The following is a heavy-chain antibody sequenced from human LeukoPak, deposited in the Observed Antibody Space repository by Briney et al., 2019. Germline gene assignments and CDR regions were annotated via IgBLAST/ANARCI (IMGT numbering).Heavy chain of an antibody. CDR3: AKEQRIRHCSEGVCMEGYYFDY. Sequence: GGSLRLSCTGSGFNFNMFAMNWVRQAPGQGLEWVSGLSRGGGTTNYADSVKGRFTISRDKSKNMVFLQMNSLRPEDTPVYYCAKEQRIRHCSEGVCMEGYYFDYWGQGSLVTVSS. CDR1: GFNFNMFA. D-gene: IGHD2-8*01. CDR2: LSRGGGTT. V-gene: IGHV3-23*01. J-gene: IGHJ4*02.